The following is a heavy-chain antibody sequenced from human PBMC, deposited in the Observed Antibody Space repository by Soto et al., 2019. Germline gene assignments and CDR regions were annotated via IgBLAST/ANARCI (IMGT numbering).Heavy chain of an antibody. CDR1: GFTFSSYS. J-gene: IGHJ3*02. CDR2: ISSSSSYI. V-gene: IGHV3-21*01. Sequence: GGSLRLSCAASGFTFSSYSMNWVRQAPGKGLEWVSSISSSSSYIYYADSVKGRFTISRDNAKNSLYLQMNSLRAEDTAVYYCARSGAYDYISGAFAFDIWGQGTMVTVSS. CDR3: ARSGAYDYISGAFAFDI. D-gene: IGHD3-16*01.